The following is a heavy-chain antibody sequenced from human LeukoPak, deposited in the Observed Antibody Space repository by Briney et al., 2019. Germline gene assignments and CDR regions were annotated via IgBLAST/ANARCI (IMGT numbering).Heavy chain of an antibody. CDR2: IREDGSEK. J-gene: IGHJ4*02. CDR1: GFTFSRHW. Sequence: GGSLRLSCADAGFTFSRHWMSWVRQAKGKGLECVAKIREDGSEKHYVDSVKGRFTISRDNAKNSLYLQMTSLRAEDTAVYYCARDYTGGWNDYWGQGTLVTVSS. D-gene: IGHD7-27*01. V-gene: IGHV3-7*01. CDR3: ARDYTGGWNDY.